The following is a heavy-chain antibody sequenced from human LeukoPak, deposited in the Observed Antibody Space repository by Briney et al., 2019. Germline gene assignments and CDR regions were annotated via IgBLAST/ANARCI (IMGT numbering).Heavy chain of an antibody. CDR1: GGSISSYY. CDR2: IYYSGST. V-gene: IGHV4-59*01. J-gene: IGHJ4*02. CDR3: ARGGYCSGAACYPDY. Sequence: SETLSLTCTVSGGSISSYYWSWIRQPPGKGLEWIGYIYYSGSTNYNPSLKSRVTISVDTSKNQFSLKLTSVTAADTAVYYCARGGYCSGAACYPDYWGQGTLVTVSS. D-gene: IGHD2-15*01.